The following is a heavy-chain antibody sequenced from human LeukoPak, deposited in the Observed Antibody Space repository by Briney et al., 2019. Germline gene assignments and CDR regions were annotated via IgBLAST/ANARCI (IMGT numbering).Heavy chain of an antibody. CDR1: GFTFSTSW. V-gene: IGHV3-74*01. Sequence: GGSLRLSCAASGFTFSTSWMHWVRQAPGKGLVWVSLISSDGSTIIYADSVKGRFTISTDNAKSTLYLQMNSLRAEDTAVYYCARRSASGSYYFFDYWGQGTLVTVSS. CDR3: ARRSASGSYYFFDY. CDR2: ISSDGSTI. D-gene: IGHD3-10*01. J-gene: IGHJ4*02.